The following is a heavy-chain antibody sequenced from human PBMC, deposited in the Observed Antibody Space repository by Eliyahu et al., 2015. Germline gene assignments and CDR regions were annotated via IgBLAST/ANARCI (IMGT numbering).Heavy chain of an antibody. J-gene: IGHJ6*03. CDR3: ARVITIFGVVYYYYYMDV. Sequence: QVQLQQWGAGLLKPSETLSLXCAVYGGSFSGYYWSWIRQPPGKGLEWIGEINHSGSTNYNPSLKSRVTISVDTSKNQFSLKLSSVTAADTAVYYCARVITIFGVVYYYYYMDVWGKGTTVTVSS. D-gene: IGHD3-3*01. CDR1: GGSFSGYY. CDR2: INHSGST. V-gene: IGHV4-34*01.